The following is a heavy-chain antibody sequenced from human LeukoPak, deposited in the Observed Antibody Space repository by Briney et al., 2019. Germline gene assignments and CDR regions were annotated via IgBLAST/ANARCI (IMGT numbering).Heavy chain of an antibody. CDR2: TYYNGSP. D-gene: IGHD6-6*01. Sequence: SETLSLTCTVSGGSVPIYYWHWIRQPPGKGLELIGYTYYNGSPDYNPSLKGRVTISLDTSKNQISLKLSSVTAADTAVYYCARVGSSSPFGYWGQGTLVTVSS. V-gene: IGHV4-59*02. J-gene: IGHJ4*02. CDR3: ARVGSSSPFGY. CDR1: GGSVPIYY.